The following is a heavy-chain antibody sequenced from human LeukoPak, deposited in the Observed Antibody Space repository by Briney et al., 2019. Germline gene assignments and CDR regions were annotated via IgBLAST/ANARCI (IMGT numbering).Heavy chain of an antibody. J-gene: IGHJ4*02. CDR1: GFTFSTYW. Sequence: GGSLRLSCAASGFTFSTYWMSWVRQAPGKGLEWVANIKKDGSEKYYVDSVEGRFTISRDNAKNSLYLQMNSLRAEDTAVYYCARDMVRGVFTTRTIDYWGQGTLVTVSS. CDR2: IKKDGSEK. CDR3: ARDMVRGVFTTRTIDY. D-gene: IGHD3-10*01. V-gene: IGHV3-7*01.